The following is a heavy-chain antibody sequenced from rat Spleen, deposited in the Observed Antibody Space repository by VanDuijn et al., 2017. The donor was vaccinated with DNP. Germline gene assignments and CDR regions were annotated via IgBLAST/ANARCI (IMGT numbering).Heavy chain of an antibody. CDR1: GFTFSDYA. Sequence: EVQLVESGGGLVQPGNSLKLSCAASGFTFSDYAMAWVRQSPKKGLEWVATISTSGEYAHYRDSVKGRFTISRDNAKNSQYLQMDSLRSEDTATYYCATGVYGGYEDWFAYWGQGTLVTVSS. CDR3: ATGVYGGYEDWFAY. D-gene: IGHD1-11*01. CDR2: ISTSGEYA. J-gene: IGHJ3*01. V-gene: IGHV5S13*01.